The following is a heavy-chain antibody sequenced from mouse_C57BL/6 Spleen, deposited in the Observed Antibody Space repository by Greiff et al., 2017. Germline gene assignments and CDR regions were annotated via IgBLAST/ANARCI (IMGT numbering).Heavy chain of an antibody. CDR3: ARQGGSPRYFDV. CDR2: ISNGGGST. J-gene: IGHJ1*03. V-gene: IGHV5-12*01. D-gene: IGHD1-1*01. Sequence: EVQLVESGGGLVQPGGSLKLSCAASGFTFSDYYMYWVRQTPEKRLEWVAYISNGGGSTYYPDTVKGRFTISRDNAKNTLYLQMSRLKSEDTAMYYCARQGGSPRYFDVWGTGTTVTVSS. CDR1: GFTFSDYY.